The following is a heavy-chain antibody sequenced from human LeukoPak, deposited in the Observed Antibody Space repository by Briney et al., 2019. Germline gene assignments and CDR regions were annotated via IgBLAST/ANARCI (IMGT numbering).Heavy chain of an antibody. V-gene: IGHV1-8*01. CDR2: MNPNSGNT. D-gene: IGHD5-18*01. Sequence: ASVKVSCKASGFTFTSHDYNWVRQATGQGLEWMGWMNPNSGNTGYAQKFQGRVTMTRDTSTSTVYMELSSLRSEDTAVYYCARDGGVDTAMVGGFDYWGQGTLVTVSS. CDR3: ARDGGVDTAMVGGFDY. CDR1: GFTFTSHD. J-gene: IGHJ4*02.